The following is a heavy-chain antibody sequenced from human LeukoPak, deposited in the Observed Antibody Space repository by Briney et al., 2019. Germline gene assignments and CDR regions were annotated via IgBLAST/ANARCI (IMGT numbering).Heavy chain of an antibody. D-gene: IGHD1-26*01. CDR1: GFTFSSYG. CDR2: IWYDGSNK. V-gene: IGHV3-33*06. Sequence: GGSLRLSCAASGFTFSSYGMHWVRQAPGKGLEWVAVIWYDGSNKYYADSVKGRFTISRDNSKNTLYLQMNSLRAEDTAVYYCAKSGGSYAPLGPWGQGTLVTVSS. CDR3: AKSGGSYAPLGP. J-gene: IGHJ5*02.